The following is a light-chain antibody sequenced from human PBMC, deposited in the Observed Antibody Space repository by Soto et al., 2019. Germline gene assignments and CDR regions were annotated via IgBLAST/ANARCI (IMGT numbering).Light chain of an antibody. CDR3: MQTLQSPLT. Sequence: DIVMTQSPLSLPVTPGEPASISCRSSQSLLHSSGNNYLDWYLQKPGQSPQPLIYLGSNRASGVPDRFSGSGSGTDFTLKINRVEAEDVGVYYCMQTLQSPLTFGGGTKVDIK. CDR1: QSLLHSSGNNY. CDR2: LGS. J-gene: IGKJ4*01. V-gene: IGKV2-28*01.